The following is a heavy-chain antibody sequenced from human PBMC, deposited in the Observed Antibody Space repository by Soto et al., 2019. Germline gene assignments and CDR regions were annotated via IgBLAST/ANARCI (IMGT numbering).Heavy chain of an antibody. CDR2: ISGSGGST. Sequence: LRLSCAASGFTFSSYAMSWVRQAPGKGLEWVSAISGSGGSTYYADSVKGRFTISRDNSKNTLYLQMNSLRAEDTAVYYCAKASGYYYYYGMDVWGQGTTVTVSS. CDR1: GFTFSSYA. J-gene: IGHJ6*02. D-gene: IGHD6-13*01. V-gene: IGHV3-23*01. CDR3: AKASGYYYYYGMDV.